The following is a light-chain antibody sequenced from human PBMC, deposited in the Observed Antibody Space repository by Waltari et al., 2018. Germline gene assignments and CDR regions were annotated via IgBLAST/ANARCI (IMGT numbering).Light chain of an antibody. CDR3: QQRYNSFT. CDR2: DAS. V-gene: IGKV3-11*01. CDR1: QSVSSH. J-gene: IGKJ3*01. Sequence: EIVLTQSPATLSLSPGERATLSCRASQSVSSHLAWYQQKPGQAPRLLIYDASIRATGSPVRFSGSGSGTDFTLTISSLEPEDSAVYYCQQRYNSFTFGPGTKVDIK.